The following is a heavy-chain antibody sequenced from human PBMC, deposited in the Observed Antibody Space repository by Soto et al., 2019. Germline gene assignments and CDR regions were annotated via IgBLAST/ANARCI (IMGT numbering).Heavy chain of an antibody. J-gene: IGHJ6*02. CDR2: IIPIFGTA. V-gene: IGHV1-69*01. CDR1: GGTFSGYA. CDR3: ARGREYMSGYDPLLGGYYYYYGMDV. D-gene: IGHD5-12*01. Sequence: QVQLVQSGAEVKKPGSSVKVSCKASGGTFSGYAISWVRQAPGQGLEWMGGIIPIFGTANYAQKFQGRVTITADESTSTAYMELSSLRSEDTAVYYCARGREYMSGYDPLLGGYYYYYGMDVWGQGTTVTVSS.